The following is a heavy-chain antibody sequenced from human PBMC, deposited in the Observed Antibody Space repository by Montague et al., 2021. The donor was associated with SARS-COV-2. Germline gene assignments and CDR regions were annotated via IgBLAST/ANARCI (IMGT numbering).Heavy chain of an antibody. Sequence: SETLSLTCTVPGGSISSSSYFWGWLPQPPGMGLNGIGNTYYSGNTYSTPSLKVPFTISVDTSKNQFSLNLSSVTAADTAVFYCARAFIAAAGTTGFDYWGQGTLVTVSS. D-gene: IGHD6-13*01. CDR1: GGSISSSSYF. CDR3: ARAFIAAAGTTGFDY. CDR2: TYYSGNT. J-gene: IGHJ4*02. V-gene: IGHV4-39*01.